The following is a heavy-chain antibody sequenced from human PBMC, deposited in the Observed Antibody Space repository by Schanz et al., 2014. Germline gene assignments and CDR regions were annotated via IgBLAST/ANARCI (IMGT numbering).Heavy chain of an antibody. Sequence: VQLVESGGGVVQPGGSLRLSCAASGFTFSGYAMSWVRQAPGEGLEWVANIKQDGSEKYYVDSVKGRFTISRDNAKNSLYLQMNSLRPEDTAVYYCARGHYGLDVWGPGTSVTVSS. V-gene: IGHV3-7*01. CDR2: IKQDGSEK. CDR3: ARGHYGLDV. CDR1: GFTFSGYA. D-gene: IGHD3-10*01. J-gene: IGHJ6*02.